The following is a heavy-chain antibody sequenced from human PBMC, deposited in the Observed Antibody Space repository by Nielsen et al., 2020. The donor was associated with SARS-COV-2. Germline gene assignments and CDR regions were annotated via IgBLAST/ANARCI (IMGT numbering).Heavy chain of an antibody. D-gene: IGHD5-18*01. CDR3: ATPRGYSYGPFDY. V-gene: IGHV3-23*01. CDR1: GFTFDDYG. J-gene: IGHJ4*02. Sequence: GESLKISCAASGFTFDDYGMSWVRQAPGKGLEWATAISGSGGSTYYADSVKGRFTISRDNSKNTLYLQMNSLRAEDTAVYYCATPRGYSYGPFDYWGQGTLVTVSS. CDR2: ISGSGGST.